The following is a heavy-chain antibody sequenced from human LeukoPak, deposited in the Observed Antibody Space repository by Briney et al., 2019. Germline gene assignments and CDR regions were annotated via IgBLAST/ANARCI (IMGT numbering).Heavy chain of an antibody. CDR3: ASGEMATEFDY. D-gene: IGHD5-24*01. CDR1: GFSVSSNY. Sequence: GSLRLSCAASGFSVSSNYMSWVRQAPGKGLEWVSVIYSGGSTYYADSVKGRFTISRDNSKNTLYLQMNSLRAEDTAVYYCASGEMATEFDYWGQGTLVTVSS. V-gene: IGHV3-66*01. J-gene: IGHJ4*02. CDR2: IYSGGST.